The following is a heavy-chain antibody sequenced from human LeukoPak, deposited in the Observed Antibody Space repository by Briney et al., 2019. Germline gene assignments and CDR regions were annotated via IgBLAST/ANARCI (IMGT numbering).Heavy chain of an antibody. CDR2: INHSGST. V-gene: IGHV4-34*01. CDR3: AREDNGDYRNWFDP. Sequence: SETLSLTCAVYGGSFSGYYWSWIRQPPGKGLEWIGEINHSGSTNYNPSLKSRVTISVDTSKNQFSLKLSSVTAADTAVYYCAREDNGDYRNWFDPWGQGTLVTVSS. CDR1: GGSFSGYY. J-gene: IGHJ5*02. D-gene: IGHD4-17*01.